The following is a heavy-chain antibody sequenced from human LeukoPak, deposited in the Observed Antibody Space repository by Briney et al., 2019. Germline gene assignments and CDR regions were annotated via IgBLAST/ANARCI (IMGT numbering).Heavy chain of an antibody. D-gene: IGHD2-2*01. CDR2: INHSGST. CDR1: GGSISSSNW. Sequence: NPSGTLSLTCAVSGGSISSSNWWSWVRQPPGKGLEWIGEINHSGSTNYNPSLKSRVTISVDTSRNQFSLKLSSVTAADTAVYYCAREPAAMYFDYWGQGTRVTVSS. V-gene: IGHV4-4*02. CDR3: AREPAAMYFDY. J-gene: IGHJ4*02.